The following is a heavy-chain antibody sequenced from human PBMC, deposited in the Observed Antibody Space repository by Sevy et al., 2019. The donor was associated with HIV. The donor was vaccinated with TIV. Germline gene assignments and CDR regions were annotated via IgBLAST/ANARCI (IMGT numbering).Heavy chain of an antibody. D-gene: IGHD3-22*01. J-gene: IGHJ3*02. CDR2: IIPIFGTA. V-gene: IGHV1-69*13. CDR1: GGTFSSYA. CDR3: ATKGPTYYYDRRGSPTLGAFDI. Sequence: ASVKVSCKASGGTFSSYAISWVRQAPGQGLEWMGGIIPIFGTANYAQKFQGRVTITADESTSTAYMELSSLRSEETAVYYCATKGPTYYYDRRGSPTLGAFDIWGQGTMVTVSS.